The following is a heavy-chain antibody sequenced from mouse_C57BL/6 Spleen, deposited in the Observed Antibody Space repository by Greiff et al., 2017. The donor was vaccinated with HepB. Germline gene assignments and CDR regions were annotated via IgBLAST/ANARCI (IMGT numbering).Heavy chain of an antibody. CDR3: ARSRSYYYGSSYGNYFDY. Sequence: QVQLKESGPELVRPGVSVKISCKGSGYTFTDYAMHWVKQSHAKSLEWIGVISTYYGDASYNQKFKDKATMTVDKSSSTAYMELARLTSEDSAVYYCARSRSYYYGSSYGNYFDYWGQGTTLTVSS. J-gene: IGHJ2*01. V-gene: IGHV1-67*01. D-gene: IGHD1-1*01. CDR1: GYTFTDYA. CDR2: ISTYYGDA.